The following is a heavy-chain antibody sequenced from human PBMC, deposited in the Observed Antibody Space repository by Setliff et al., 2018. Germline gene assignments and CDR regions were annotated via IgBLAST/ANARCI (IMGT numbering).Heavy chain of an antibody. J-gene: IGHJ4*02. Sequence: SETLSLTCTVSGGSISSGGYYWSWIRQHPGKGREWIGNIYYGGSAYYNPSLKSRVTISVDTSKNQFSLKLSSVTAADTAMYYCARILGYCSGGSCYVPYWGQGTLVTVSS. CDR3: ARILGYCSGGSCYVPY. V-gene: IGHV4-39*07. CDR1: GGSISSGGYY. CDR2: IYYGGSA. D-gene: IGHD2-15*01.